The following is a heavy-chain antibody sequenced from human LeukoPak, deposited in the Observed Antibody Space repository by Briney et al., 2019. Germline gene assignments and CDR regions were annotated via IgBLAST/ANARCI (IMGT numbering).Heavy chain of an antibody. CDR2: ITAYDCNT. V-gene: IGHV1-18*01. Sequence: ASMKVSCKASGYTFSRYGITWVRQAPGQGLEWMGWITAYDCNTNFAQNFQARVTMTTDTSTNTAYMELRSLRSDDTAVYYCARQSFIAGDNWNYVLNGDDALDIWGQGTMVTVPS. D-gene: IGHD1-7*01. CDR1: GYTFSRYG. CDR3: ARQSFIAGDNWNYVLNGDDALDI. J-gene: IGHJ3*02.